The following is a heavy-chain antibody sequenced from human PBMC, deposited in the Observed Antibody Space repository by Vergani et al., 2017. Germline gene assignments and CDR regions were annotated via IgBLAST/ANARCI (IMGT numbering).Heavy chain of an antibody. V-gene: IGHV1-46*01. Sequence: QVQLVQSGAEVKKPGASVKVSCKASGYTFTSYYMHWVRQAPGQGLEWMGIINPSGGSTRYAQKVQGRVTMTRDTSTSTVYMELSSLRSEDTAVYYCARRGYYYDSSGYNDYWGQGTLVTVSS. CDR1: GYTFTSYY. J-gene: IGHJ4*02. CDR2: INPSGGST. D-gene: IGHD3-22*01. CDR3: ARRGYYYDSSGYNDY.